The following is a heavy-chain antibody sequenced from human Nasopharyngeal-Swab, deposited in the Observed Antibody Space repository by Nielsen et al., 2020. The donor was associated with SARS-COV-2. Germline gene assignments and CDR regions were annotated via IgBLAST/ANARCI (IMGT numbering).Heavy chain of an antibody. V-gene: IGHV3-21*01. CDR3: ASDPYYDTSDDAFDT. Sequence: VRQAPGKGLEWVSSISSSSSYIYYADSVKGRFTISRDNAKNSLYLQMNSLRAEDTAVYYCASDPYYDTSDDAFDTWGQGTMVTVSS. J-gene: IGHJ3*02. D-gene: IGHD3-22*01. CDR2: ISSSSSYI.